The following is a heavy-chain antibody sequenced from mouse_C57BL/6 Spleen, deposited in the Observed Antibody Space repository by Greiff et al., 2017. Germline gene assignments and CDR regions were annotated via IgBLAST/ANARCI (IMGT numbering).Heavy chain of an antibody. J-gene: IGHJ3*01. CDR2: IDPSDSYT. V-gene: IGHV1-59*01. CDR1: GYTFTSYW. CDR3: ARSVYYGSSYWFAY. Sequence: QVHVKQPGAELVRPGTSVKLSCKASGYTFTSYWMHWVKQRPGQGLEWIGVIDPSDSYTNYNQKFKGKATLTVDTSSSTAYMQLSSLTSEDSAVYYCARSVYYGSSYWFAYWGQGTLVTVSA. D-gene: IGHD1-1*01.